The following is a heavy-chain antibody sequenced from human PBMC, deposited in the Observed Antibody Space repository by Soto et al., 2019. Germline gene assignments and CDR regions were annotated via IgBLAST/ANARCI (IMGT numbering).Heavy chain of an antibody. Sequence: LNISCKGSGYSFAGYWITWVRQKPGKGLEWMGRIDPSDSQTYYSPSFRGHVTISVTKSITTVFLQWSSLRASDTAMYYCARQIYDSDTGPNFQYYFDSWGQGTPVTVSA. CDR2: IDPSDSQT. D-gene: IGHD3-22*01. CDR3: ARQIYDSDTGPNFQYYFDS. V-gene: IGHV5-10-1*01. J-gene: IGHJ4*02. CDR1: GYSFAGYW.